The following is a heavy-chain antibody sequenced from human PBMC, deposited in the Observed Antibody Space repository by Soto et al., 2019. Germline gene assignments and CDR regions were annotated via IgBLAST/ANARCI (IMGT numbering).Heavy chain of an antibody. CDR2: IRSTGTNI. CDR1: GFTFSNFE. J-gene: IGHJ4*02. CDR3: AAGCCGHDPSYFDY. D-gene: IGHD5-12*01. V-gene: IGHV3-48*03. Sequence: EGSLRLSCVASGFTFSNFEMSWVRQAPGKGLEWVSSIRSTGTNIFYADSVKGRFTISRDNAKNSLYLHMNSLRAEDTALYYCAAGCCGHDPSYFDYWGQGTLVTVSS.